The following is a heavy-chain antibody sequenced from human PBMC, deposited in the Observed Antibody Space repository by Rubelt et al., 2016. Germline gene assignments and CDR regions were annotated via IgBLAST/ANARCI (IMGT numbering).Heavy chain of an antibody. V-gene: IGHV3-30*18. CDR3: AKDLSSSNTFYFDY. J-gene: IGHJ4*02. CDR2: ISYDGSNK. Sequence: GKGLEWVTVISYDGSNKYYADSVKGRFTISRENSKNTLYLQMNSLRAEDTTMYYCAKDLSSSNTFYFDYWSQGTLVTVSS. D-gene: IGHD2-2*01.